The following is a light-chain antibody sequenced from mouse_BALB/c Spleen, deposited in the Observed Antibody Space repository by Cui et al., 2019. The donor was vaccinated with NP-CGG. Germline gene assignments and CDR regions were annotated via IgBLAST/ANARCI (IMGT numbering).Light chain of an antibody. CDR2: GTN. V-gene: IGLV1*01. CDR3: ALWYSNHWV. J-gene: IGLJ1*01. Sequence: QAVVTQEPALTTSPGETVTLNCRSSTGAVTTSNYANWVQEKPDHLFTGLIGGTNNRAPGVPARFSGSLIGDKAALTVTGAQTEDEAIYFCALWYSNHWVFGGGTKLTVL. CDR1: TGAVTTSNY.